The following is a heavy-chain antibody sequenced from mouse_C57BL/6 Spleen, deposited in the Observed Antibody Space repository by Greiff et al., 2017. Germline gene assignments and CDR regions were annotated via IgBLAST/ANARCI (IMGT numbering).Heavy chain of an antibody. CDR3: ARNSAKPLLLYAMDY. CDR2: IWSGGST. J-gene: IGHJ4*01. V-gene: IGHV2-2*01. CDR1: GFSLTSYG. D-gene: IGHD3-3*01. Sequence: VMLVESGPGLVQPSQSLSITCTVSGFSLTSYGVHWVRQSPGKGLEWLGVIWSGGSTDYNAAFISRLSISKDNSKSQVFFKMNSLQADDTAIYYCARNSAKPLLLYAMDYWGQGTSVTVSS.